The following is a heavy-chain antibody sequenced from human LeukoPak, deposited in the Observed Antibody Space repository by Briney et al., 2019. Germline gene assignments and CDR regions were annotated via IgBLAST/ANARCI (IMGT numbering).Heavy chain of an antibody. CDR3: ARHGEQWLLRGWFDP. D-gene: IGHD6-19*01. CDR2: INHSGST. V-gene: IGHV4-34*01. Sequence: SETLSLTCAVYGGSFSGYYWSWIRQPPGKGLEWIGEINHSGSTNYNPSLKSRVTISVDTSKNQFSLKLSSVTAADTAVYYCARHGEQWLLRGWFDPWGQGTLVTVSS. J-gene: IGHJ5*02. CDR1: GGSFSGYY.